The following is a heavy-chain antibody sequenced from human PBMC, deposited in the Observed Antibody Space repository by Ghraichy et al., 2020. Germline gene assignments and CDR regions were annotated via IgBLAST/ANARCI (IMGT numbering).Heavy chain of an antibody. CDR2: IYYSGST. CDR3: ARPLAAAGTGGAFDI. J-gene: IGHJ3*02. CDR1: GGSISSSSYY. Sequence: GSLTLTCTVSGGSISSSSYYWGWIRQPPGKGLEWIGSIYYSGSTYYNPSLKSRVTISVDTSKNQFSLKLSSVTAADTAVYYCARPLAAAGTGGAFDIWGQGTMVTVSS. V-gene: IGHV4-39*01. D-gene: IGHD6-13*01.